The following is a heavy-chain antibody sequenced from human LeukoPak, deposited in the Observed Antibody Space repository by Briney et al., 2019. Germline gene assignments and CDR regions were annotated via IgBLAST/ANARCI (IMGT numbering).Heavy chain of an antibody. Sequence: PSETLSLTCTVSGGSISSYYWSWIRQPPGKGLEWTGYIYYSGSTNYNPSLKSRVTISVDTSKNQFSLKLSSVTAADTAVYYCAREGYGDHYYYMDVWGKGTTVTVSS. CDR1: GGSISSYY. D-gene: IGHD4-17*01. CDR3: AREGYGDHYYYMDV. V-gene: IGHV4-59*01. J-gene: IGHJ6*03. CDR2: IYYSGST.